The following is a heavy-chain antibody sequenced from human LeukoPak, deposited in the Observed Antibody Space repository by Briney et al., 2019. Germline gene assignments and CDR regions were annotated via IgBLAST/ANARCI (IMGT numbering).Heavy chain of an antibody. CDR1: GGSISSSNW. Sequence: PSETLSLTCAVSGGSISSSNWWSWVRQPPGKGLEWIGEINHSGSTNYNPSLKSRVTISVDKSKNQFSLKLSSVTAADTAVYYCARHSSAVAGRGVYYYYGMDVWGQGTTVTVSS. D-gene: IGHD6-19*01. CDR2: INHSGST. V-gene: IGHV4-4*02. CDR3: ARHSSAVAGRGVYYYYGMDV. J-gene: IGHJ6*02.